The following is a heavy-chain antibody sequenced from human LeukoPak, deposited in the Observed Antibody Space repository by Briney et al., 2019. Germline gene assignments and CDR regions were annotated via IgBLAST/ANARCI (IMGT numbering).Heavy chain of an antibody. CDR2: IHWNDEK. CDR1: GFSRSTRGVG. D-gene: IGHD2-2*01. Sequence: SGPTLVNPTQTLTLTCTFSGFSRSTRGVGVGWIRQPPGKALESLALIHWNDEKRYSPSLKSRLTITKDTTKNQVVLTMTNMDPVDTATYYCARLYCSSTSCYRPYNWFDPWGQGTLVTVPS. J-gene: IGHJ5*02. CDR3: ARLYCSSTSCYRPYNWFDP. V-gene: IGHV2-5*01.